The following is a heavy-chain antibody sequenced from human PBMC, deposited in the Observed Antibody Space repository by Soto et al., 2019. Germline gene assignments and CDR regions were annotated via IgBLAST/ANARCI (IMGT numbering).Heavy chain of an antibody. CDR2: INAGNGNT. CDR3: ARAPYSSGWFSYNWFDP. J-gene: IGHJ5*02. D-gene: IGHD6-19*01. V-gene: IGHV1-3*01. CDR1: GYTFTSYA. Sequence: GASVKVSCKASGYTFTSYAMHWVRQAPGQRLEWMGWINAGNGNTKYSQKFQGRVTITRDTSASTAYMELSSLRSEDTAVYYCARAPYSSGWFSYNWFDPWGQGTLVTVSS.